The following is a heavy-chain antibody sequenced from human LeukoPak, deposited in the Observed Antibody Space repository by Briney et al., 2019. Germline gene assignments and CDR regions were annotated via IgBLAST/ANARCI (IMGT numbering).Heavy chain of an antibody. Sequence: ASVKVSCKVSGYTLTELSMHWVRQSPGKGLEWMGWMNPNSGNTGYAQKFQGRVTITRNTSISTAYMELSSLRSEDTAVYYCARGGYSSEDYYMDVWGKGTTVTVSS. CDR1: GYTLTELS. J-gene: IGHJ6*03. V-gene: IGHV1-8*03. D-gene: IGHD6-25*01. CDR3: ARGGYSSEDYYMDV. CDR2: MNPNSGNT.